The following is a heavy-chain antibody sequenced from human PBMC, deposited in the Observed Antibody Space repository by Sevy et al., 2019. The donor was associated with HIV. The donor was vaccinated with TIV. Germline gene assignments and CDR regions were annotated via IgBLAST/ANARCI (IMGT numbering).Heavy chain of an antibody. J-gene: IGHJ6*02. D-gene: IGHD2-15*01. V-gene: IGHV1-18*01. Sequence: ASVKVSCKASGYTFTSYGISWVRQDPGQGLEWMGWISAYNGNTNYAQKLQGRVTMTTDTSTSTAYMELRSLRSDDTAVYYCARARWDIVVVVAAHPYYYYGMDVWGQGTTVTVSS. CDR3: ARARWDIVVVVAAHPYYYYGMDV. CDR1: GYTFTSYG. CDR2: ISAYNGNT.